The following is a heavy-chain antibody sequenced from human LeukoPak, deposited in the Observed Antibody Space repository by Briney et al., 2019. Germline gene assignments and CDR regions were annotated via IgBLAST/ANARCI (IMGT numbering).Heavy chain of an antibody. V-gene: IGHV3-23*01. CDR1: GFTYSSYA. J-gene: IGHJ4*02. D-gene: IGHD6-19*01. CDR2: ISGSGLST. Sequence: PGGSLRLSCAASGFTYSSYAMSWVRQAPGKGLEWVSAISGSGLSTYYAESVRGRFTTSRDNSKNTLYLQMNSLRAEDTAVYYCAKRADTGTSSSGRYDYWGQGTLVTVSS. CDR3: AKRADTGTSSSGRYDY.